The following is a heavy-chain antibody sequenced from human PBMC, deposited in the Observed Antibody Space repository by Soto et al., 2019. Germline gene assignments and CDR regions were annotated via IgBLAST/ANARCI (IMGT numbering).Heavy chain of an antibody. CDR1: GFTFTSSA. V-gene: IGHV1-58*01. D-gene: IGHD3-22*01. Sequence: SVKVSCKASGFTFTSSAVQWVRQARGQRLEWIGWIVVGSGNTNYAQKFQERVTITRDMSTSTAYMELSSLRSEDTAVYYCAALAGFYYYDSSGYYVPWGQGTLVTVSS. J-gene: IGHJ5*02. CDR2: IVVGSGNT. CDR3: AALAGFYYYDSSGYYVP.